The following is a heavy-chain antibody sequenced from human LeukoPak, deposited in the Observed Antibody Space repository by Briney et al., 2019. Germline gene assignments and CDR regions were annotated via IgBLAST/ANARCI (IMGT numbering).Heavy chain of an antibody. J-gene: IGHJ5*02. Sequence: GASVKVSCKASGYTFTGYYMHWVRQAPGQGLEWMGWINPNSGGTNYAQKFQGRVTMTRDTSISTAYMELSRLRSDDTAVCYCARGVPPVVVPAAPSFDPWGQGTLVTVSS. CDR3: ARGVPPVVVPAAPSFDP. D-gene: IGHD2-2*01. V-gene: IGHV1-2*02. CDR1: GYTFTGYY. CDR2: INPNSGGT.